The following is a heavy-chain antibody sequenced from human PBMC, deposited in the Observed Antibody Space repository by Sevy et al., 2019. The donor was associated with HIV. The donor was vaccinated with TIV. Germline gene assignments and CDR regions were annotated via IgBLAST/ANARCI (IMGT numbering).Heavy chain of an antibody. CDR3: ARNLAMVRGVIPFQHFYY. D-gene: IGHD3-10*01. CDR2: IYPGDSDT. J-gene: IGHJ4*02. CDR1: GYSFTSYW. Sequence: GESLKISCKGSGYSFTSYWIGWVRQMPGKGLEWMGIIYPGDSDTRYSPSFQGQVTISAVKSISTAYLQWSSLKASDTAMYYCARNLAMVRGVIPFQHFYYWGQGTLVTVSS. V-gene: IGHV5-51*01.